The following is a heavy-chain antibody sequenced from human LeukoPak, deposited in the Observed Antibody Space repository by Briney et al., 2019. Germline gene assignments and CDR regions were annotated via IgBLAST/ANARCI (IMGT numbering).Heavy chain of an antibody. CDR1: GGSFSGYY. D-gene: IGHD2-2*02. Sequence: SETLSLTCAVYGGSFSGYYWSWIRQPPGKWLEWIGEINHSGSTNYNPSLKSRVTISVDTSKNQFSLKLSSVTAADTAVYYCARNLKIVVVPAAIQRHYYYYGMDVWGQGTTVTVSS. CDR3: ARNLKIVVVPAAIQRHYYYYGMDV. V-gene: IGHV4-34*01. CDR2: INHSGST. J-gene: IGHJ6*02.